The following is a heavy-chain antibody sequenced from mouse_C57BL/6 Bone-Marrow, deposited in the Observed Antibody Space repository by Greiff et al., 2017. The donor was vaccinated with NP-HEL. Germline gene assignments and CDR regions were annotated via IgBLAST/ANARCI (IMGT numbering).Heavy chain of an antibody. V-gene: IGHV1-59*01. Sequence: QVQLQQPGAELERPGTSVKLSCKASGYTFTSYWMHWVKQRPGQGLEWIGVIDPSDSYTNYNQKFKGKATLTVDTSSSTAYMQLSSLTSEDSAVYYCAREGDYYDYSWFAYWGQGTLVTVSA. D-gene: IGHD2-4*01. CDR3: AREGDYYDYSWFAY. CDR2: IDPSDSYT. CDR1: GYTFTSYW. J-gene: IGHJ3*01.